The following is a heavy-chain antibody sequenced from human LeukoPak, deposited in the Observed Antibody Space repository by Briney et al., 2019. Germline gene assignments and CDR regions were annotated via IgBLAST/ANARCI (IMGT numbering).Heavy chain of an antibody. J-gene: IGHJ6*02. Sequence: PGGSLRLSCAASGSTFSWYGMHWVRQAPGKGLEWVAVISYDGSNKYYADSVKGRFTISRDISKNTLYLQMNSLRAEDTAVYYCASSGYSYGYIPSYGMDVWGQGTTVTVSS. D-gene: IGHD5-18*01. CDR1: GSTFSWYG. CDR3: ASSGYSYGYIPSYGMDV. CDR2: ISYDGSNK. V-gene: IGHV3-30*03.